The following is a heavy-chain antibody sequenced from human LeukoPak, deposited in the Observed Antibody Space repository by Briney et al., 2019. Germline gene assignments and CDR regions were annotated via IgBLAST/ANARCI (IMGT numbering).Heavy chain of an antibody. D-gene: IGHD3-22*01. Sequence: GESLRLSCAASGFTFSSFTMNWVRQAPGKGLEWVSSISSTSSYIYYADSVKGRFTISRDNAKNSLYLQMNSLRAEDTAVYYCARDLYDSSESAFDIWGQGTMVTVSS. J-gene: IGHJ3*02. CDR1: GFTFSSFT. CDR2: ISSTSSYI. CDR3: ARDLYDSSESAFDI. V-gene: IGHV3-21*01.